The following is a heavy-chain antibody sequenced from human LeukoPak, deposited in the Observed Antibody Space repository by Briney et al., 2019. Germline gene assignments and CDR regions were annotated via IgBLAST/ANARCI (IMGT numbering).Heavy chain of an antibody. V-gene: IGHV1-2*02. Sequence: ASVKVSCKASGYTFTGYYMHWVRQAPGQGLAWMGWINPNSGGSNYAQKFQGRVTMTRDTSISTAYMELSRLRSDDTAVYYCASGCSGGDCYSGDYNWFDPWGQGTLVTVSS. J-gene: IGHJ5*02. CDR1: GYTFTGYY. CDR3: ASGCSGGDCYSGDYNWFDP. CDR2: INPNSGGS. D-gene: IGHD2-15*01.